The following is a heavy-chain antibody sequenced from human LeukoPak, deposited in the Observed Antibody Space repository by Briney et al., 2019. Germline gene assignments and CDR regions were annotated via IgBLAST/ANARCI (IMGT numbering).Heavy chain of an antibody. CDR1: GFTVSSNY. D-gene: IGHD6-13*01. V-gene: IGHV3-53*01. CDR3: ARGGESSSWYFTPYFDY. CDR2: IYSGGST. J-gene: IGHJ4*02. Sequence: PGGSLRLSCAASGFTVSSNYMGWVRQAPGKGLEWVSVIYSGGSTYYADSVKGRFTISRDNSKNTLYLQMNSLRAEDTAVYYCARGGESSSWYFTPYFDYWGQGTLVTVSS.